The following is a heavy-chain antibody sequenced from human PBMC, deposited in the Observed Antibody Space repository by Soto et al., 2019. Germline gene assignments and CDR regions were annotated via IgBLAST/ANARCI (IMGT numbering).Heavy chain of an antibody. V-gene: IGHV4-31*03. CDR3: ATRTDYYYGSGSLGGMDV. D-gene: IGHD3-10*01. CDR1: GGSISSGSYY. Sequence: QVQLQESGPGLVKPSQTLSLTCTVSGGSISSGSYYWSWIRQLPGKGLERFGYIYYSGSTYYNPSLKSRVTISVDTSKNPFSPKLNSVTAADTAVYYCATRTDYYYGSGSLGGMDVWGQGTTVTVSS. J-gene: IGHJ6*02. CDR2: IYYSGST.